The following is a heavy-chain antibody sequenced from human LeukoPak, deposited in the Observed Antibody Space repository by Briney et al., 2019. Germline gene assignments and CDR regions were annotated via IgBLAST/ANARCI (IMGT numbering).Heavy chain of an antibody. CDR3: ARRDVVLGSSWLRDAFDI. Sequence: PSETLSLTCTVSGGSISSSSYYWGWIRQPPGKGLEWIGSIYYSGSTYYNPSLKSRVTISVDTSKNQFSLKLSSVTAADTAVYYCARRDVVLGSSWLRDAFDIWGQGTMVTVSS. V-gene: IGHV4-39*01. D-gene: IGHD6-13*01. J-gene: IGHJ3*02. CDR2: IYYSGST. CDR1: GGSISSSSYY.